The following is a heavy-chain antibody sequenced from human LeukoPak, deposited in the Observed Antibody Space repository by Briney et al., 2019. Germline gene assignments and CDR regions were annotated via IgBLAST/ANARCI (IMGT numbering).Heavy chain of an antibody. CDR3: AKDRARVGTMVGAFDM. D-gene: IGHD1-1*01. CDR2: INPNSGGT. CDR1: GYTFTGHY. J-gene: IGHJ3*02. V-gene: IGHV1-2*02. Sequence: ASVKVSCKASGYTFTGHYMHWVRQAPGQGLEWMGWINPNSGGTNYVQRFQGRVTMTRDTSISTAYMELSRLRSDDTAAYYCAKDRARVGTMVGAFDMWGQGTMVTVSS.